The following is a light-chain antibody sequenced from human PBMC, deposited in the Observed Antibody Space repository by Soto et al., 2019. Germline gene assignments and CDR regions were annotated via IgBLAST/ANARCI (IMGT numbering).Light chain of an antibody. V-gene: IGKV3-11*01. CDR2: DAS. J-gene: IGKJ4*01. Sequence: EIVLTQSPATLSLSPGERATLSCRASQSVSSYLAWYQQKPCQAPRLLVYDASNRATGIPARFSGSGSGTDLTLTISSLEPEDFAVYYCQQLSNWPPGLTFGGGTKVEIK. CDR3: QQLSNWPPGLT. CDR1: QSVSSY.